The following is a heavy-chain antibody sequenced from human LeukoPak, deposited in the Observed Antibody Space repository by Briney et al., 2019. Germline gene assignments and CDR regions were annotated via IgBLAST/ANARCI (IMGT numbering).Heavy chain of an antibody. D-gene: IGHD2-15*01. CDR1: GYTFSSYA. Sequence: GGSLRLSCAASGYTFSSYAMTWVRQAPGKELEWVSSITGGGDTTYYADSVRGRFTISRDNSKNTLSLQTNSLRAEDTAVYYCAKQRSEVVVAATNYWGQGTLVTVSS. J-gene: IGHJ4*02. V-gene: IGHV3-23*01. CDR3: AKQRSEVVVAATNY. CDR2: ITGGGDTT.